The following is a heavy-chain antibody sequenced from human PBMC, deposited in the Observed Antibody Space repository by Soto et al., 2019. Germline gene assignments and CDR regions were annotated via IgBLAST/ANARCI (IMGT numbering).Heavy chain of an antibody. V-gene: IGHV3-48*01. Sequence: GGALRLSCVASGFSPSDYAVNWVRQAPGKGLEWVSFISSDSRTIYYADPVEGRFTVSRESAKNSLYLQMNSLTAGDTAVYYCAKGPHSASGYYYMDVWGKGTTVTVSS. D-gene: IGHD3-10*01. CDR3: AKGPHSASGYYYMDV. J-gene: IGHJ6*03. CDR1: GFSPSDYA. CDR2: ISSDSRTI.